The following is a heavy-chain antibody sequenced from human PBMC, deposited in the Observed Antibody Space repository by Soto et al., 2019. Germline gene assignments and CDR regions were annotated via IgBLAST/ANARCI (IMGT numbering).Heavy chain of an antibody. J-gene: IGHJ5*02. D-gene: IGHD6-13*01. CDR3: ARASSSTWAKSWFDP. CDR1: GYTFTSYG. Sequence: ASVKVSCKASGYTFTSYGLTWVRQAPGQGLEWMGWISGASGETDYAQNFRGRLTMTTDASTTTADMELRSLRSDDTAVYYCARASSSTWAKSWFDPWGQGTLVTASS. V-gene: IGHV1-18*04. CDR2: ISGASGET.